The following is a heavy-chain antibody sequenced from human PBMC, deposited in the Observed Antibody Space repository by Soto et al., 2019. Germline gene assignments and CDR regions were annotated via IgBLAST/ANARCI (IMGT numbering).Heavy chain of an antibody. Sequence: GWSLRLSCAASRFTFSSYGMSWVRQSPGKGLEWVSSISTSSTYIHYADSVKGRFTISRDNAKNSLFLQMNSLTAGDTAVYYCPRENTLGPHYGGNPFSDFWGQGTLVTVSS. CDR1: RFTFSSYG. CDR3: PRENTLGPHYGGNPFSDF. V-gene: IGHV3-21*01. CDR2: ISTSSTYI. D-gene: IGHD4-17*01. J-gene: IGHJ4*02.